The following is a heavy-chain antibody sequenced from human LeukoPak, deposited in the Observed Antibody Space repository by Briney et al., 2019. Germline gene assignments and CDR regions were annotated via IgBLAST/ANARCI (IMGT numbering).Heavy chain of an antibody. J-gene: IGHJ4*02. CDR1: GFTFDDYG. D-gene: IGHD2-2*01. V-gene: IGHV3-23*01. CDR2: ISAGGGST. Sequence: QSGGSLRLSCAASGFTFDDYGMNWVRQAPGKGLEWVSAISAGGGSTYYADSVKGRFTISTDNSKNTLYLQMNSLRAEDTALYFCAKVYCSSSGCYRIDYWGQGTLVTVSS. CDR3: AKVYCSSSGCYRIDY.